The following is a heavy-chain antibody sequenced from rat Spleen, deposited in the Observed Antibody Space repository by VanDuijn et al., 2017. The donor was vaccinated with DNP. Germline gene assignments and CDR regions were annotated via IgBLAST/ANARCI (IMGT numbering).Heavy chain of an antibody. CDR1: GYSITSNY. CDR3: ARSVYYYSGYIPFDY. Sequence: EVQLQESGPGLVKPSQSLSLTCSVTGYSITSNYWGWIRKFPGNEMEWMAYISYSGITGYNPSLKSRISITRDTSKNKFFLQLNSVTTDDTATYSCARSVYYYSGYIPFDYWGQGVMVTVSS. V-gene: IGHV3-1*01. J-gene: IGHJ2*01. CDR2: ISYSGIT. D-gene: IGHD1-2*01.